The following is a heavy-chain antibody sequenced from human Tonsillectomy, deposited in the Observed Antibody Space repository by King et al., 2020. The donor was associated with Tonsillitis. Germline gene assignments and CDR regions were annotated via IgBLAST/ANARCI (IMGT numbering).Heavy chain of an antibody. V-gene: IGHV3-23*04. CDR1: GFTFSRYS. Sequence: VQLVESGGGLVQPGGSLRLSCAASGFTFSRYSMNWVRQAPGKGLEWVACISGTGTSTYYADSVKGRFIISRDNSKNTLYLQMNSLRAEDTAVYFCAKDGEKRFPPEGYFDYWGQGTLVTVSS. J-gene: IGHJ4*02. CDR2: ISGTGTST. CDR3: AKDGEKRFPPEGYFDY. D-gene: IGHD4-17*01.